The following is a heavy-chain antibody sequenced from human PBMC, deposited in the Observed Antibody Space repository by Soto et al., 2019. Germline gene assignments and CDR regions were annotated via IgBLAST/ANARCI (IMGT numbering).Heavy chain of an antibody. V-gene: IGHV1-69*13. Sequence: SLKVSCKASGGTFSSYAISWVQQAPGQGLEWMGGIIPIFGTANYAQKFQGRVTITADESTSTAYMELSSLRSEDTAVYYCARDSLMERPVFSIGYYYGMDVWGQGXTVTVSS. CDR2: IIPIFGTA. J-gene: IGHJ6*02. D-gene: IGHD1-1*01. CDR1: GGTFSSYA. CDR3: ARDSLMERPVFSIGYYYGMDV.